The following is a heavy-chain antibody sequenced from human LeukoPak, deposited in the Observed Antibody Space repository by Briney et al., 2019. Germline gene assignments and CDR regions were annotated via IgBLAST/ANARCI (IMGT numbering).Heavy chain of an antibody. Sequence: ASVKVSCKASGYTFTGYYMHWVRQAPGQGLEWMGWINPNSGGTNYAQKFQGWVTMTRDTSISTAYMELSRLRSDDTAVYYCVRSLTGYYKGLSDYWGQGTLVTVSS. CDR2: INPNSGGT. J-gene: IGHJ4*02. V-gene: IGHV1-2*04. CDR1: GYTFTGYY. CDR3: VRSLTGYYKGLSDY. D-gene: IGHD3-9*01.